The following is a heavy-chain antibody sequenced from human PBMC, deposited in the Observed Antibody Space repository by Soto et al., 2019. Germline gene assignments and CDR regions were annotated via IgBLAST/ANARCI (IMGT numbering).Heavy chain of an antibody. D-gene: IGHD3-22*01. J-gene: IGHJ4*02. CDR2: ISYDGSNK. CDR1: GFTFSSYA. Sequence: QVQLVESGGGVVQPGRSLRLSCAASGFTFSSYAMHWVRQAPGKGLEWVAVISYDGSNKYYADSVKGRFTISRDNSKNTLYLQKNSLRAEDTAVYYCARAEGYYDSSGTTVIDYWGQGTLVTVSS. V-gene: IGHV3-30-3*01. CDR3: ARAEGYYDSSGTTVIDY.